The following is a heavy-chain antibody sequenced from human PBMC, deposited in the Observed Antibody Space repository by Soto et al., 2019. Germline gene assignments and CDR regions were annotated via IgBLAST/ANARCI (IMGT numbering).Heavy chain of an antibody. CDR1: GFTFSRYA. CDR3: AKTANGWFSAFDI. Sequence: EVQLLESGGGLVQPGGSLRLSCAASGFTFSRYAMSWVRQAPGKGLEWFSAISGSGGTTYYADSVKGRFTFSRDNSMNSLYLQMNSLRAEDTAVYYCAKTANGWFSAFDIWGQGTMVTVSS. D-gene: IGHD6-19*01. CDR2: ISGSGGTT. V-gene: IGHV3-23*01. J-gene: IGHJ3*02.